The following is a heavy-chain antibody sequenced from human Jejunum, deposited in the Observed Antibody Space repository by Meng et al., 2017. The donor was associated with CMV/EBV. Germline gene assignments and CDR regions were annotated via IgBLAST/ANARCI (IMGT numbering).Heavy chain of an antibody. CDR1: GGSISTTGSY. D-gene: IGHD3-10*01. V-gene: IGHV4-39*07. CDR2: IFFSGIT. CDR3: ARVKYGSTNWFDP. Sequence: VAGGSISTTGSYWGWVRQPPGKGLEWIGNIFFSGITFSNPSLKSRVTISADTSTNQFSLKLSSVTAADTAMYYCARVKYGSTNWFDPWGQGTLVTVSS. J-gene: IGHJ5*02.